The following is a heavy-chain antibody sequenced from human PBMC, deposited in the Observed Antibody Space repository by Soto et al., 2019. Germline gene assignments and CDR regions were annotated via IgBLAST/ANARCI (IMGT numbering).Heavy chain of an antibody. J-gene: IGHJ6*02. CDR3: TRRSGSGTYYYYGMDV. D-gene: IGHD3-10*01. Sequence: GGSLRLSCAASGFTFSGSAMHWVRQASGKGLEWVGRIRSKANSYATAYAASVKGRFTISRDDSKNTAYLQMNSLKTEDTAVYYCTRRSGSGTYYYYGMDVWGQGTTVTVSS. CDR2: IRSKANSYAT. CDR1: GFTFSGSA. V-gene: IGHV3-73*01.